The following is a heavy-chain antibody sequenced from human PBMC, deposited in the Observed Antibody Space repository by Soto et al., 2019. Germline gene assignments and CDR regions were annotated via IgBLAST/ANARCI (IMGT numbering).Heavy chain of an antibody. Sequence: SETLSLTCTVSNDSIRSGTYYWAWIRQPPGRGLEWMGSLSYLGTTDYNPSLKSRVTISKDASKNQFSLKLSSVTAADTAVYYCARKKVFGVVTYYYYYGMDVWGQGTTVTVSS. CDR2: LSYLGTT. V-gene: IGHV4-39*01. CDR1: NDSIRSGTYY. J-gene: IGHJ6*02. D-gene: IGHD3-3*01. CDR3: ARKKVFGVVTYYYYYGMDV.